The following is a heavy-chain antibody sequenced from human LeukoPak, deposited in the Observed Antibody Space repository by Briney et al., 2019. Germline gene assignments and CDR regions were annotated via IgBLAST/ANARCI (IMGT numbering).Heavy chain of an antibody. Sequence: SETLSLTCTVSGGSISSYYWSWIRQPPGKGLEWIGYIYYSGSTSYNPSLKSRVTISVDTSRNQFSLKLSSVTAADTAVYYCARGAALVTHRYFDYWGQGILVTVSS. CDR1: GGSISSYY. J-gene: IGHJ4*02. D-gene: IGHD5-18*01. CDR2: IYYSGST. V-gene: IGHV4-59*01. CDR3: ARGAALVTHRYFDY.